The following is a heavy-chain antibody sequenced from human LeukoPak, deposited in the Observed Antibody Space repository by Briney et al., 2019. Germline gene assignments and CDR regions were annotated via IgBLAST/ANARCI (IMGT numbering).Heavy chain of an antibody. CDR1: GFTFSGYW. V-gene: IGHV3-7*01. CDR2: IKQDGSEK. CDR3: ATVAMNRDIGSLDFFDY. Sequence: GGSLRLSCAASGFTFSGYWMSWVRQAPGKGLEWVANIKQDGSEKYYVDSVKGRFTISRDNTKNSLYLQMNSLRAEDTAVYYCATVAMNRDIGSLDFFDYWGQGTLVIVSS. D-gene: IGHD1-14*01. J-gene: IGHJ4*02.